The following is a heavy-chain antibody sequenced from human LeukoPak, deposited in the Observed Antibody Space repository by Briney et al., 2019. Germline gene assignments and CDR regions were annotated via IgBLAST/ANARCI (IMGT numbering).Heavy chain of an antibody. CDR1: GGSISSSSYY. D-gene: IGHD2-2*01. Sequence: SETLSLTCTVSGGSISSSSYYWGWIRQPPGKGLEWIGSIYYSGSTYYNPSLKSRVTISVDTSKNQFSLKLSSVTAADTAVYYCARSGCSSTSCSRSDAFDIWGQGTMVTVSS. CDR2: IYYSGST. V-gene: IGHV4-39*01. J-gene: IGHJ3*02. CDR3: ARSGCSSTSCSRSDAFDI.